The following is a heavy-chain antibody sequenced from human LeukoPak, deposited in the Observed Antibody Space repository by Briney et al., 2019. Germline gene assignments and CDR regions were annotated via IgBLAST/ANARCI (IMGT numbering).Heavy chain of an antibody. CDR1: GFTFSSYS. Sequence: GGSLRLSCAASGFTFSSYSMNWVRQAPEKGLEWVSSISSSSSYIYYADSVKGRFTISRDNAKNSLFLQMNSLRAEDTAVYYCARSGVVVAALERGVANWFDPWGQGTLVTVSS. CDR3: ARSGVVVAALERGVANWFDP. J-gene: IGHJ5*02. V-gene: IGHV3-21*01. D-gene: IGHD2-15*01. CDR2: ISSSSSYI.